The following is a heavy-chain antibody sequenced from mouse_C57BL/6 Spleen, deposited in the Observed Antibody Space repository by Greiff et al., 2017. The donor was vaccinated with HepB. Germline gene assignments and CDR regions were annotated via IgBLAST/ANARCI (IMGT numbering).Heavy chain of an antibody. Sequence: DVKLVESGGGLVQSGRSLRLSCATSGFTFSDFYMEWVRQAPGKGLEWIAASRDKANDYTTEYSASVKGRFIVSRDTSQSILYLQMNALRAEDTASYYCARDGDSNFFYYAMDYWGQGTSVTVSS. CDR2: SRDKANDYTT. D-gene: IGHD2-5*01. CDR1: GFTFSDFY. J-gene: IGHJ4*01. CDR3: ARDGDSNFFYYAMDY. V-gene: IGHV7-1*01.